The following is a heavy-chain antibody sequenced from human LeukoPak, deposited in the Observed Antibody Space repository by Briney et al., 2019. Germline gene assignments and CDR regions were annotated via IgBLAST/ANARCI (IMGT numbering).Heavy chain of an antibody. J-gene: IGHJ3*02. V-gene: IGHV4-61*02. Sequence: SQTLSLXCTVSGGSISSGSYYWNWIRQPAVKGLEWIGRVYTSGITTYNPSLKSRVTISLDTSKNHFSLKLNSVTAADTAVYYCATDMGTVSDAFDIWGQGTMVSVSS. CDR1: GGSISSGSYY. D-gene: IGHD3-10*01. CDR3: ATDMGTVSDAFDI. CDR2: VYTSGIT.